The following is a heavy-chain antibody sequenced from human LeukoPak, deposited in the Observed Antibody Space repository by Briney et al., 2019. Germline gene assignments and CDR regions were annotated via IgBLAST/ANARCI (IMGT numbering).Heavy chain of an antibody. CDR1: GYTFTGYY. D-gene: IGHD3-22*01. CDR3: ASARYYYDSSGYKFRRQEGFDI. Sequence: ASVKVSCKASGYTFTGYYMHWVRQAPGQGLEWMGWINPNSGGTNYAQKFQGRVTMTRDTSISTAYMELSRLRSDDTAVYYCASARYYYDSSGYKFRRQEGFDIWGQGTMVTVSS. CDR2: INPNSGGT. V-gene: IGHV1-2*02. J-gene: IGHJ3*02.